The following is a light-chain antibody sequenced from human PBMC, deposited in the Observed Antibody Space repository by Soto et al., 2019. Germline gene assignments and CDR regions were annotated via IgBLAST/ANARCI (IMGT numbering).Light chain of an antibody. CDR2: GAS. Sequence: EIVLTQSPGTLSLSPGESATLSCKASESIYINSFAWYYQRPGQPPRLLIYGASTRATGIPDRFSGSGSGTDFVLCIERLEVEDSVIYYCQQYGASPFTFGPGTRVDIK. CDR3: QQYGASPFT. J-gene: IGKJ3*01. CDR1: ESIYINS. V-gene: IGKV3-20*01.